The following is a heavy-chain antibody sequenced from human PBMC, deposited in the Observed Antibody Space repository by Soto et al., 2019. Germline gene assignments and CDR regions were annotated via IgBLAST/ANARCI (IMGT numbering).Heavy chain of an antibody. D-gene: IGHD7-27*01. CDR2: MSPNSGST. CDR3: ARGPPDWGFDY. V-gene: IGHV1-8*01. J-gene: IGHJ4*02. CDR1: GYTFTNYD. Sequence: QVQLVQSGAEVKKPGASVKVSCKASGYTFTNYDFNWVRQSTGQGLEWVGWMSPNSGSTGYAQKLQSRVTMTRNTAMSTVYMELSSLTSEATAVYYCARGPPDWGFDYWGQGTLVTVSS.